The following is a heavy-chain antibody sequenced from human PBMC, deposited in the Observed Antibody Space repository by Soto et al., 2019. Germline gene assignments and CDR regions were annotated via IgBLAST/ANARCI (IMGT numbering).Heavy chain of an antibody. D-gene: IGHD3-9*01. V-gene: IGHV3-15*01. CDR3: TCLHYDILTGSKWHYFDY. CDR1: GFTFSDAW. CDR2: IKSKTDGGTR. Sequence: PGGSLRLSCAASGFTFSDAWMSWVRQAPGKGLGWVGRIKSKTDGGTRDYAAPVKGRVTISRDDSKNTLYLQMNSLKTEDTAVYYCTCLHYDILTGSKWHYFDYWGQGTLVTVSS. J-gene: IGHJ4*02.